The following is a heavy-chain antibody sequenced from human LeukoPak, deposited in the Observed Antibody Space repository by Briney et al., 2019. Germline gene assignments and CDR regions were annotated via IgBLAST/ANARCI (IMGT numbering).Heavy chain of an antibody. D-gene: IGHD3/OR15-3a*01. V-gene: IGHV1-24*01. Sequence: ASVKVSCKVSGYTLTELSMHWVRQAPGKGLEWMGGFDPEDGETIYAQKFQGRVTMTEDTSTDTAYMELSSLRSEDTAVDYCATDLPYWTGAFDIWGQGTMVTVSS. J-gene: IGHJ3*02. CDR2: FDPEDGET. CDR1: GYTLTELS. CDR3: ATDLPYWTGAFDI.